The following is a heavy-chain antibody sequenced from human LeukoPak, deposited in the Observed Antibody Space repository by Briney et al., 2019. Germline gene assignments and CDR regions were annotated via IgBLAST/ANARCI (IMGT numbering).Heavy chain of an antibody. CDR2: IYTSGST. D-gene: IGHD3-22*01. V-gene: IGHV4-61*02. J-gene: IGHJ3*02. Sequence: PSETLSLTCTVSGGSISSGSYHWRWIRQPAGKGLEWIGRIYTSGSTNYNPSLKSRVTISVDTSKNQFSLKLSSVTAADTAVYYCAREVRYDSSGYYYAPWGAFDIWGQGTMVTVSS. CDR3: AREVRYDSSGYYYAPWGAFDI. CDR1: GGSISSGSYH.